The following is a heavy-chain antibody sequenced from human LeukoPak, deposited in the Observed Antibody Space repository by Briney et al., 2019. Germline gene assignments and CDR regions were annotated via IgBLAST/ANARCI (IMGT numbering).Heavy chain of an antibody. J-gene: IGHJ6*02. CDR3: ARVATVSGKYYYFGMDA. V-gene: IGHV3-33*01. Sequence: GRSLRLSCAASGFTFSSYAMHWVRQAPGKGLEGVAVIWYDGSNKYYADSVKGRFTISRDNSKNTLYLQMNSLRAGDTAVYYCARVATVSGKYYYFGMDACGEGPPATVS. CDR2: IWYDGSNK. CDR1: GFTFSSYA. D-gene: IGHD4-17*01.